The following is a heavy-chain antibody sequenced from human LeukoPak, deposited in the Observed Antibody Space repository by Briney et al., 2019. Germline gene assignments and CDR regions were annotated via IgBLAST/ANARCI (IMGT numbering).Heavy chain of an antibody. CDR2: IKGDGSEK. J-gene: IGHJ4*01. V-gene: IGHV3-7*01. CDR1: EFNFAIEW. Sequence: GGSLRLSCAASEFNFAIEWMTWVRQAPGTGLEWVATIKGDGSEKYYVDSMKGRFTISRDNAKNSLYLQMNSLKDEDTAVYYCAGDRGWTFYLWGQGTLVTVSS. CDR3: AGDRGWTFYL. D-gene: IGHD3-10*01.